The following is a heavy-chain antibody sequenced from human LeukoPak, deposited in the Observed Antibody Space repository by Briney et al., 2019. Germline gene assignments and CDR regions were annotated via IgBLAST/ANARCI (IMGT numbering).Heavy chain of an antibody. CDR3: ARASKVEAFDV. V-gene: IGHV3-66*01. Sequence: GGSLRLSCAASGVTVSSTYMSWVHQAPGKGLEWVSVIYGGSSTYNADSVKGRFTISRDNSKNTLFLQMNSLRAEDTAVYCCARASKVEAFDVWGQGTMVTVSS. CDR1: GVTVSSTY. J-gene: IGHJ3*01. CDR2: IYGGSST. D-gene: IGHD2-15*01.